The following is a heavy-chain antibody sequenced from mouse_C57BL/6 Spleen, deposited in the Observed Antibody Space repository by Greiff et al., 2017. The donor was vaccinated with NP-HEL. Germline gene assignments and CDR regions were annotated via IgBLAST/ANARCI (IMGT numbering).Heavy chain of an antibody. CDR1: GYTFTDYY. CDR2: INPNNGGT. V-gene: IGHV1-26*01. J-gene: IGHJ1*03. D-gene: IGHD1-1*01. CDR3: AMITTVVADWYFDV. Sequence: EVQLQQSGPELVKPGASVKISCKASGYTFTDYYMNWVKQSHGKSLEWIGDINPNNGGTSYNQKFKGKATLTVDKSSSTAYMELRSLTSEDSAVYYCAMITTVVADWYFDVWGTGTTVTASS.